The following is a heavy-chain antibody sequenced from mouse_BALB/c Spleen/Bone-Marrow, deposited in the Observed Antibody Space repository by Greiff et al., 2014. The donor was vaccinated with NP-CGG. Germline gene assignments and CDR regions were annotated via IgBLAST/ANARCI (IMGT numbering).Heavy chain of an antibody. Sequence: SGPELVKPGASVKVSCKASGYTFTSYVMHWVKQKPGQGLEWIGYINPYNDGTKYNEKFKGKATLTSDKSSSTAYMELSSLTSEDSAVYYCASRSTMISWFAYWGQGTLVTVSA. V-gene: IGHV1-14*01. CDR3: ASRSTMISWFAY. J-gene: IGHJ3*01. CDR1: GYTFTSYV. D-gene: IGHD2-4*01. CDR2: INPYNDGT.